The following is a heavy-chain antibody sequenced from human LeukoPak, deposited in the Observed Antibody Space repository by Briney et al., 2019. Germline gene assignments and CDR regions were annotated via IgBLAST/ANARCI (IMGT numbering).Heavy chain of an antibody. Sequence: PSQTLSLTCTVSGDSISSGGYYWTWIRQPAGKGLEWIGRIYTSGSTNYNPSLKSRVTISVDTSKNQFSLKLSSVTAADTAVYYCARGLSSGWYFDYWGQGTLVTVSS. CDR2: IYTSGST. CDR3: ARGLSSGWYFDY. J-gene: IGHJ4*02. CDR1: GDSISSGGYY. V-gene: IGHV4-61*02. D-gene: IGHD2-15*01.